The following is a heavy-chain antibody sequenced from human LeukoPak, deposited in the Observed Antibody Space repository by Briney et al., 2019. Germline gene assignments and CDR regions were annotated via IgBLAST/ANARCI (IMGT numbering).Heavy chain of an antibody. CDR1: GFTFSSYA. D-gene: IGHD3-16*01. CDR3: AREFGYN. Sequence: GWSLRLSCAASGFTFSSYAMHWVRQAPGKGLEWVAVISYDGSNKYYADSVKGRFTISRDNSKNTLYLQMNSLRAEDTAVYYCAREFGYNWGQGTLVTVSS. CDR2: ISYDGSNK. V-gene: IGHV3-30*04. J-gene: IGHJ4*02.